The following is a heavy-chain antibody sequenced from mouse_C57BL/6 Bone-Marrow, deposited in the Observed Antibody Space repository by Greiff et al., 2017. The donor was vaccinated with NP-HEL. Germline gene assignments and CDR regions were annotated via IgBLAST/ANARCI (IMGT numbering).Heavy chain of an antibody. CDR3: ARGRYSNYWGDY. V-gene: IGHV1-80*01. J-gene: IGHJ4*01. Sequence: QVQLQQSGAELVKPGASVKISCKASGYAFSSYWMNWVKQRPGKGLEWIGQIYPGDGDTNYNGKFKGKATLTADKSSSTAYMQLSSLTSEDSAVYFCARGRYSNYWGDYWGQGTSVTVSS. CDR2: IYPGDGDT. D-gene: IGHD2-5*01. CDR1: GYAFSSYW.